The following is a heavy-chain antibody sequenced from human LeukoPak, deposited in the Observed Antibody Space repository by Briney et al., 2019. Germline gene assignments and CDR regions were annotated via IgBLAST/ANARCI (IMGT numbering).Heavy chain of an antibody. V-gene: IGHV4-34*01. J-gene: IGHJ4*02. Sequence: PSETLSLTCAVHGGSFSGYYWSWIRQPPGKGLEWIGEINHSGSTNYNPSLKSRVTISVDTSKNQFSLKLSSVTAADTAVYYCARRRWGDYWGQGTLATVSS. CDR2: INHSGST. D-gene: IGHD5-24*01. CDR1: GGSFSGYY. CDR3: ARRRWGDY.